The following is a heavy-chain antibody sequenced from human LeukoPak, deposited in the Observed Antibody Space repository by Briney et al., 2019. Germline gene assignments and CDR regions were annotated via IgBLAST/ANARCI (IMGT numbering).Heavy chain of an antibody. CDR1: GYTFTGYY. CDR2: INPNSGGT. D-gene: IGHD2-21*02. J-gene: IGHJ5*02. CDR3: ARGPYCGGDCYEFWFDP. V-gene: IGHV1-2*02. Sequence: ASVNVSCKASGYTFTGYYMHWVRQAPGQGLEWMGWINPNSGGTNYAQKFQGRVTMTRNTSISTAYMELSSLRSEDTAVYYCARGPYCGGDCYEFWFDPWGQGTLVTVSS.